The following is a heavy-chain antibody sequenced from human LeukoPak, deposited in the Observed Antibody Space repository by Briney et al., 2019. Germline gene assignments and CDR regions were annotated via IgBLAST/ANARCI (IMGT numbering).Heavy chain of an antibody. D-gene: IGHD3-16*01. V-gene: IGHV3-7*01. CDR1: GFTFSSYW. CDR2: IKQDGSEK. Sequence: QPGGSLRLSCAASGFTFSSYWMSWVRQAPGKGLEWVANIKQDGSEKYYVDSVKGRFTISRDNAKNSLYLQMNSLRAEDTAVYYCTRDWSPGHGGASYDAFDFWGQGTMVTVSS. CDR3: TRDWSPGHGGASYDAFDF. J-gene: IGHJ3*01.